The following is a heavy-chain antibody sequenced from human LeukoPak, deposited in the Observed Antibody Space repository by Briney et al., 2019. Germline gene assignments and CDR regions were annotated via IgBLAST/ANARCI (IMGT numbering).Heavy chain of an antibody. CDR3: ASASTMVPNYYGMDV. J-gene: IGHJ6*02. CDR1: GFPVSSNY. CDR2: IYSGGST. D-gene: IGHD3-10*01. Sequence: GGSLSLSCAASGFPVSSNYRSWVRQAPGKGLEWVSVIYSGGSTYYADSVKGRFTISRDNSKNTLYLQMNSLRAEDTAVYYCASASTMVPNYYGMDVWGQGTTVTVSS. V-gene: IGHV3-53*01.